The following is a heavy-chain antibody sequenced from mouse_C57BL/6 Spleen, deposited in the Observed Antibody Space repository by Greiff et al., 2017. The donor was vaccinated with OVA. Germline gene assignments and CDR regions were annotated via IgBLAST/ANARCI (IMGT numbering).Heavy chain of an antibody. CDR3: ARDDYDGGHYFDY. Sequence: EVQLVESEGGLVQPGSSMKLSCTASGFTFSDYYMAWVRQVPEKGLEWVANINYDGSSTYYLDSLKSRFIISRDNAKNILYLQMSSLKSEDTATYYCARDDYDGGHYFDYWGQGTTLTVSS. CDR1: GFTFSDYY. D-gene: IGHD2-4*01. J-gene: IGHJ2*01. CDR2: INYDGSST. V-gene: IGHV5-16*01.